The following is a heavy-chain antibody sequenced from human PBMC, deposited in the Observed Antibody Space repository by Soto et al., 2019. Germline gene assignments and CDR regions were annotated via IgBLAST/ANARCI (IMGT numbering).Heavy chain of an antibody. CDR1: DFTLRTPG. Sequence: EVQLVESGGGLVKPGGPVDPSLGPFDFTLRTPGITGVGRPPGKGLEWVGRIKSKSAGGTTEYDAPVKDRFTISRDDSKNTLYLQMNSLKIEDTAVYYCARGHRSSGKIFDSWGQGTLVTVSS. J-gene: IGHJ4*02. D-gene: IGHD3-22*01. V-gene: IGHV3-15*01. CDR2: IKSKSAGGTT. CDR3: ARGHRSSGKIFDS.